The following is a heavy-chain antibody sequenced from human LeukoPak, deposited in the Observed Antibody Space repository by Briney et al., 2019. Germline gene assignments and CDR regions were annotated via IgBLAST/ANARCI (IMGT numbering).Heavy chain of an antibody. Sequence: SETLSLTCTVSGGSINSSSYYWGWIRQPPGKGLEWIGTIYYSGSTYYNPSLKSRVTITVDMSKNQFALKLNSVSAADTAVYFCARDAAGEGRLVITWFDAWGQGALVTVSS. D-gene: IGHD3-9*01. CDR1: GGSINSSSYY. CDR2: IYYSGST. CDR3: ARDAAGEGRLVITWFDA. J-gene: IGHJ5*02. V-gene: IGHV4-39*06.